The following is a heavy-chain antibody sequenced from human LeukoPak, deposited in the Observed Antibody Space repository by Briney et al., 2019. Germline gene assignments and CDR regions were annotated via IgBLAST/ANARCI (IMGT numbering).Heavy chain of an antibody. D-gene: IGHD2-21*02. CDR1: GFIVSSNY. Sequence: GGSLRLSCAVSGFIVSSNYMSWVRQAPGKGLEWVSFINSRSSTIYYADSVKGRFTISRDNAKNSLYLQMNSLRAEDTAVYYCTSHTGTGDAFRPFHIWGQGTMVTVSS. J-gene: IGHJ3*02. V-gene: IGHV3-48*04. CDR3: TSHTGTGDAFRPFHI. CDR2: INSRSSTI.